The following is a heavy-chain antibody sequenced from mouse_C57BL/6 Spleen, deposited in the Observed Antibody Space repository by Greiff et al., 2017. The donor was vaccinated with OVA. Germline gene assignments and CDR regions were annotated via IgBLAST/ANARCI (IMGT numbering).Heavy chain of an antibody. J-gene: IGHJ4*01. D-gene: IGHD3-2*02. Sequence: VQLQQSGPGLVKPSQSLSLTCSVTGYSITSGYYWNWIRQFPGNKLEWMGYISYDGSNNYNPSLKNRISITRDTSKNQFFLKLNSVTTEDTATYYCAREGDSSGYRDAMDYWGQGTSVTVSS. CDR1: GYSITSGYY. CDR3: AREGDSSGYRDAMDY. CDR2: ISYDGSN. V-gene: IGHV3-6*01.